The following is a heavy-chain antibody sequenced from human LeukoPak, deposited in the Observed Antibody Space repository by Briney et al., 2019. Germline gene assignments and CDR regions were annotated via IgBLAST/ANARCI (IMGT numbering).Heavy chain of an antibody. CDR1: GGSISSSSYY. J-gene: IGHJ3*02. Sequence: SETLSLTCTVSGGSISSSSYYWGWIRQPPGKGLEWIGSIYYSGSTYYNPSLKSRVTISVDTSKNQLSLQLRSATAADTAVYYCARGGMTCGYSEDAFDIWGQGTMVTVSS. CDR3: ARGGMTCGYSEDAFDI. V-gene: IGHV4-39*01. CDR2: IYYSGST. D-gene: IGHD5-12*01.